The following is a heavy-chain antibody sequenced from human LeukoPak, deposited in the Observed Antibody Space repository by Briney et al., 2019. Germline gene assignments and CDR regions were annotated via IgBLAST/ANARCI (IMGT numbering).Heavy chain of an antibody. J-gene: IGHJ3*02. V-gene: IGHV4-30-2*01. CDR1: GGSISSGGYS. CDR3: AREGHYYDSSGYYSNAAFDI. Sequence: SQTLSLTCAVSGGSISSGGYSWSWIRQPPGKGLEWIGYIYHSGSTYYNPSLKSRVTISVDTSKNQFSLKLSSVTAADTAVYYCAREGHYYDSSGYYSNAAFDIWGQGTMVTVSS. CDR2: IYHSGST. D-gene: IGHD3-22*01.